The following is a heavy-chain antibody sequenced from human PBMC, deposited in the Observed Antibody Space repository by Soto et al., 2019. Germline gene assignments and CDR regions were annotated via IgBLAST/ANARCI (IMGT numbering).Heavy chain of an antibody. V-gene: IGHV3-66*01. CDR3: TRGHDCSGYLSDC. CDR1: GFTVRSNY. CDR2: IYAGGST. Sequence: EVQLVESGGGLVQPGGSLRLSCAASGFTVRSNYMNWVRQAPGKGLEWVSLIYAGGSTYYADSVQGRFTVSRDNSKNTLYLQMNNLRAEDTAVYFCTRGHDCSGYLSDCWGQGTLVTVSS. D-gene: IGHD3-22*01. J-gene: IGHJ4*02.